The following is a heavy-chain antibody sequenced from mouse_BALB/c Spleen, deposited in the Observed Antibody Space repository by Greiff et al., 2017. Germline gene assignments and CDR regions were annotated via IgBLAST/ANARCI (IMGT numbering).Heavy chain of an antibody. D-gene: IGHD1-1*01. V-gene: IGHV1S81*02. CDR3: ARNYYGSSLYAMDY. CDR1: GYTFTSYW. J-gene: IGHJ4*01. CDR2: INPSNGRT. Sequence: QVQLQQPGAELVKPGASVKLSCKASGYTFTSYWMHWVKQRPGQGLEWIGEINPSNGRTNYNEKFKSKATLTVDKSSSTAYMQLSSLTSEDSAVYYCARNYYGSSLYAMDYWGQGTSVTVSS.